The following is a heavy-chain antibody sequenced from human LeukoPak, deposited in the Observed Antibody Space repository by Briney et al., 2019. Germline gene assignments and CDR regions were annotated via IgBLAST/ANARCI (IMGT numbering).Heavy chain of an antibody. CDR1: GGSISSYY. Sequence: SETLSLTCTVSGGSISSYYWNWIRQPPGKGLEWIRYMYDSGSTKYNPSLKSRVTISVDTPKNQFSLRLSSVTAADTAVYYCARHSGRDSSSPWGQGTLVTVSS. J-gene: IGHJ1*01. CDR3: ARHSGRDSSSP. CDR2: MYDSGST. V-gene: IGHV4-59*08. D-gene: IGHD6-13*01.